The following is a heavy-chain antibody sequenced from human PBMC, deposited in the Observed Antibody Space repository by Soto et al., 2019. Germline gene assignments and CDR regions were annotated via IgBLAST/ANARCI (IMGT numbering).Heavy chain of an antibody. CDR3: ARHVRGATWAYFDF. CDR1: GGSFSGYY. D-gene: IGHD1-26*01. CDR2: INHSGST. Sequence: SETLSLTCAVYGGSFSGYYWTWIRQPPGTGLEWIGEINHSGSTNYNPSLKSRVTISVDTSKNQFSLKLTSVTAADTAVYYCARHVRGATWAYFDFWGQGTLVTVSS. V-gene: IGHV4-34*01. J-gene: IGHJ4*02.